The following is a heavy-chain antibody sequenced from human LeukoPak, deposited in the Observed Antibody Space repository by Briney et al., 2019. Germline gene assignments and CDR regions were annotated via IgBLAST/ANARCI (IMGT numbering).Heavy chain of an antibody. CDR3: ARESGIAAALDL. V-gene: IGHV3-74*01. J-gene: IGHJ5*02. CDR2: INTDGSST. Sequence: GGSLRLSCTASGFTFSSYWMHWVRQAPGKGLVWVSRINTDGSSTSYADSVKGRFTISRDNAKNTLYLQMNSLRAEDTAVYYCARESGIAAALDLWGQGTLVTVSS. CDR1: GFTFSSYW. D-gene: IGHD6-13*01.